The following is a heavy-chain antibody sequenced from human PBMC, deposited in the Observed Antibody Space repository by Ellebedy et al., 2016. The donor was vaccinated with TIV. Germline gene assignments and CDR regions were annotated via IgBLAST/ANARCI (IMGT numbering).Heavy chain of an antibody. V-gene: IGHV3-33*01. CDR1: GFTFSSYG. CDR2: IWYDGSNK. CDR3: ARDQGSGWGAFDS. Sequence: GESLKISCAASGFTFSSYGMHWVRQAPGKGLEWVAVIWYDGSNKYYADSVKGRFTISRDNSKNTLYLQMNSLRAEDTAVYYCARDQGSGWGAFDSWGQGTLVTVSS. D-gene: IGHD6-19*01. J-gene: IGHJ4*02.